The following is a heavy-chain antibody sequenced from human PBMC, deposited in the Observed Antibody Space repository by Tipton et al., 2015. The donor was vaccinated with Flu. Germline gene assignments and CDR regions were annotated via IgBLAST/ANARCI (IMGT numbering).Heavy chain of an antibody. D-gene: IGHD5-12*01. Sequence: LRLSCTVSGDSITSSSFYWGWIRQPPGKGLEWIGSVSHSGSTSYNPSLKSRIVMSIDTSKSQFSLKLNSVTAADTAVYYCTRGSGYRNPGDYWGQGTLVTVSS. CDR3: TRGSGYRNPGDY. CDR1: GDSITSSSFY. CDR2: VSHSGST. J-gene: IGHJ4*02. V-gene: IGHV4-39*07.